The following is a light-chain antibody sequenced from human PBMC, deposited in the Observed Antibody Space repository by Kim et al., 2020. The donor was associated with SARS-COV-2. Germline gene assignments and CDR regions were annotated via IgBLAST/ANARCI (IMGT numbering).Light chain of an antibody. CDR1: SSDVGGYNY. CDR2: DVT. V-gene: IGLV2-14*03. Sequence: QSALTQAASVSGSPGQSITISCTGTSSDVGGYNYVSWYQQHPGKAPKLVIYDVTYRPSGVSNRFSGSKSANTASLTISGLQAEDGAVYYCSSYTSSTTWVFGGGTQLTVL. J-gene: IGLJ3*02. CDR3: SSYTSSTTWV.